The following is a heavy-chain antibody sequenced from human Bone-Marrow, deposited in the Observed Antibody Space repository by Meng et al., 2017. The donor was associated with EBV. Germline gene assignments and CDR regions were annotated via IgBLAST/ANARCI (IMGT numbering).Heavy chain of an antibody. V-gene: IGHV4-34*01. CDR3: ARAWSVTSGFDP. J-gene: IGHJ5*01. Sequence: QVQLQQLGAGLLKPSETLALTCAVYGGSFSGYYRSWIRQPPGKGLEWIGEINHSGSTNYNPSLKSRVTISVDTSKNQFSLKLSSVTAADTAVYYCARAWSVTSGFDPWGQGTLVTVSS. D-gene: IGHD2-21*02. CDR1: GGSFSGYY. CDR2: INHSGST.